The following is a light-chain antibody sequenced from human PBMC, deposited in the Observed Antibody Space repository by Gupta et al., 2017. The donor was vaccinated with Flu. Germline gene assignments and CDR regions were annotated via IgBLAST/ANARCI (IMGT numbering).Light chain of an antibody. CDR3: HSTDSSSNHRV. J-gene: IGLJ3*02. CDR1: ALPKKS. CDR2: EDR. V-gene: IGLV3-10*01. Sequence: SSELTQPPSVSVSPGPPARITCSGDALPKKSASLYQPKSVQAPVLLIYEDRKRHSAIPERFSGSTSGTTATVTTSGAQVEDEADYYCHSTDSSSNHRVFGGGTKLTVL.